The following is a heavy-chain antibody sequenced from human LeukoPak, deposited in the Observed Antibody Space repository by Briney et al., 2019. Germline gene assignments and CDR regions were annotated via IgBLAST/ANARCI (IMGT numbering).Heavy chain of an antibody. J-gene: IGHJ4*02. CDR2: ISPYNGNT. V-gene: IGHV1-18*01. D-gene: IGHD3-22*01. CDR3: ARTYYYDSSDHFDY. Sequence: ASVKVSCKASGYTFTNYGVSWVRQAPGQGLEWMGWISPYNGNTNYAQKFQGRVTMTPDTSTSTAYMELRSLRSDDTAVYYCARTYYYDSSDHFDYWGQGTLVTVSS. CDR1: GYTFTNYG.